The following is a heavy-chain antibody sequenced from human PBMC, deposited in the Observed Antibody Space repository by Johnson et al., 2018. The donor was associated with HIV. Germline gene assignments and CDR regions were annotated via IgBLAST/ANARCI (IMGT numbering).Heavy chain of an antibody. Sequence: VQLVESGGGLVQPGGSLRLSCAASGFTFSSYGMHWVRQAPGKGLVWVSRINSDGGSTAYADSVKGRFTISRENTKDTLSLQMNSLRAEDTGVYYCAKPQLLAVDAFDIWGQGTMVTGSS. CDR3: AKPQLLAVDAFDI. D-gene: IGHD6-19*01. V-gene: IGHV3-74*02. CDR1: GFTFSSYG. J-gene: IGHJ3*02. CDR2: INSDGGST.